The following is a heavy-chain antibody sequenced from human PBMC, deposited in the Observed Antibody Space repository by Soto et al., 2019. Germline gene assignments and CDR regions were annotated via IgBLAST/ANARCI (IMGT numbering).Heavy chain of an antibody. CDR3: ARGLSGDKVDS. V-gene: IGHV4-30-4*01. Sequence: QVQLQESGPGLVKPSQTLSLTCTIAGGSISSGDYYWSWIRQPPGKGLEWIGHIYDSGSTYNNPPLHGRVTISIDPSENQFSLNLRSVTAADTAVYYCARGLSGDKVDSWGQGTLVTVSS. D-gene: IGHD1-1*01. CDR1: GGSISSGDYY. CDR2: IYDSGST. J-gene: IGHJ4*02.